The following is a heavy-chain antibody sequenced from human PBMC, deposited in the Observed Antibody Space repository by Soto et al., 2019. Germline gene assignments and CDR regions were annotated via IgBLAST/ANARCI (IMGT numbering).Heavy chain of an antibody. CDR2: ISAYNGNT. D-gene: IGHD2-15*01. J-gene: IGHJ5*02. V-gene: IGHV1-18*01. CDR1: GYTFTSCG. Sequence: GASVKVSCKASGYTFTSCGISWVRQAPGQGLEWMGWISAYNGNTNYAQKLQGRVTMTTDTSTSTAYMELRSLRSDDTAVYYCARDSWSDVVVVAASKDWFDPWGQGTLVTVSS. CDR3: ARDSWSDVVVVAASKDWFDP.